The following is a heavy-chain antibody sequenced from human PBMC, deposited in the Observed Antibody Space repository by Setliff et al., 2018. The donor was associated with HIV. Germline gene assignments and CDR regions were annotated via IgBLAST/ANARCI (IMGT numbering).Heavy chain of an antibody. CDR2: ISSTGTTYI. CDR1: GFTFSLYS. D-gene: IGHD3-9*01. V-gene: IGHV3-21*01. J-gene: IGHJ4*02. Sequence: PGGSLRLSCAASGFTFSLYSMTWVRQAPGRGLEWVSSISSTGTTYIYYADSVKGRFTISRDNAKNLLYLLLNTLRADDTAVYYCARAGHFDWLLPFDYWGQGTLVTVSS. CDR3: ARAGHFDWLLPFDY.